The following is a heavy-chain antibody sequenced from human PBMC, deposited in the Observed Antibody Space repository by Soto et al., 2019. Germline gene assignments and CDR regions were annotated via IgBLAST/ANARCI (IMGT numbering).Heavy chain of an antibody. CDR2: ISYDGSNK. CDR3: AAGDYYDSSGYLPFDH. J-gene: IGHJ4*02. V-gene: IGHV3-30-3*01. Sequence: QVQLVESGGGVVQPGRSLRLSCAASGFTFSSYAMHWVRQAPGKGLEWVAVISYDGSNKYYADSVKGRFTISRDNSKNTLYLQMNSLRAEDTAVYYCAAGDYYDSSGYLPFDHWGQGTLVTVSS. D-gene: IGHD3-22*01. CDR1: GFTFSSYA.